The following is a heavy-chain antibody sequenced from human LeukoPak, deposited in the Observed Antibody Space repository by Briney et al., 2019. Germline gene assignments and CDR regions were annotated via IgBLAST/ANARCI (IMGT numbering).Heavy chain of an antibody. CDR1: GFTVSTTY. D-gene: IGHD3-10*01. J-gene: IGHJ4*02. CDR2: IYRGGTI. CDR3: ARAFGPYYFDY. Sequence: GGSLRLSCAASGFTVSTTYMNWVRQAPGKGLEWVSLIYRGGTIYYADSVKGRFTISRDNSKNTLDLQMNSLRAEDTAFYYCARAFGPYYFDYWGQGALVTVSS. V-gene: IGHV3-66*01.